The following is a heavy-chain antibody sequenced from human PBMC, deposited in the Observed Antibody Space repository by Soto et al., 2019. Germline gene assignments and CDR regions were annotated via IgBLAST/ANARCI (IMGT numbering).Heavy chain of an antibody. Sequence: SETLSLTCAVYGGSFSGYYWSWIRQPPGKGLEWIGEINHSGSTNYNPSLKSRVTISVDTSKNQFSLKLSSVTAADTAVYYCARGITMVRGLYYYGMDVWGQGTTVTVS. J-gene: IGHJ6*02. CDR3: ARGITMVRGLYYYGMDV. V-gene: IGHV4-34*01. CDR1: GGSFSGYY. D-gene: IGHD3-10*01. CDR2: INHSGST.